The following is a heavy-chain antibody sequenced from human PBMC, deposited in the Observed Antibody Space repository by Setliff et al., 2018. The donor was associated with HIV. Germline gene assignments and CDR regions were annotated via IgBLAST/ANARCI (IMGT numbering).Heavy chain of an antibody. Sequence: VASVKVSCKASGYMFSIYYMHWVRQVPGQGLEWMGWSNPNTGSTKYAQKFQGRVTMTMDTSTTTAYMEVSNLRSDDTAVYYCATDDYNGDSFDNWGQGTLVTVSS. CDR2: SNPNTGST. CDR1: GYMFSIYY. CDR3: ATDDYNGDSFDN. V-gene: IGHV1-2*02. J-gene: IGHJ4*02. D-gene: IGHD4-4*01.